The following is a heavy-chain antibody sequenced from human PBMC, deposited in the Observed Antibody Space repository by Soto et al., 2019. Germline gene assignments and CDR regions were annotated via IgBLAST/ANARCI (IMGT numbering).Heavy chain of an antibody. CDR3: ARSTVTTNYYFDY. CDR2: INPNSGGT. V-gene: IGHV1-2*04. Sequence: GASVKVSCKASGYTFTGYYMHWVRQAPGQGLEWMGWINPNSGGTNYAQKFQGWVTMTRDTSIGTAYMELSRLRSDDTAVYYCARSTVTTNYYFDYWGQGTLVTVSS. J-gene: IGHJ4*02. D-gene: IGHD4-17*01. CDR1: GYTFTGYY.